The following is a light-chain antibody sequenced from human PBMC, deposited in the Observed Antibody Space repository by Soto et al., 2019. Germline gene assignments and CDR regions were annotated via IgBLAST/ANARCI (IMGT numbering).Light chain of an antibody. CDR3: SSYTSSSTYNYV. J-gene: IGLJ1*01. CDR2: EVS. V-gene: IGLV2-14*01. Sequence: QSALTQPASVSGSPGQSITISCTGTSSDVGGYNYVSWYQQHPGKAPKLMIYEVSNRPSGVSNCFSGSKSGNTASLTISGLQAEDEADYYCSSYTSSSTYNYVFGTGTKVTVL. CDR1: SSDVGGYNY.